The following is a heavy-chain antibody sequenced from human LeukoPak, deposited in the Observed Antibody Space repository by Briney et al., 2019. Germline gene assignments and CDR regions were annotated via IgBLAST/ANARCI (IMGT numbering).Heavy chain of an antibody. CDR3: ARGAVRGTYSSSPGDSFDS. CDR2: IITILGIA. D-gene: IGHD6-13*01. V-gene: IGHV1-69*04. J-gene: IGHJ3*02. CDR1: GGTFSSYA. Sequence: SVKVSCKASGGTFSSYAISWVRQAPGQGLEWMGRIITILGIANYAQKFQGRVTITADKSTSTAYMEPSSLRSEDTAVYYCARGAVRGTYSSSPGDSFDSWGQGTMVTVSS.